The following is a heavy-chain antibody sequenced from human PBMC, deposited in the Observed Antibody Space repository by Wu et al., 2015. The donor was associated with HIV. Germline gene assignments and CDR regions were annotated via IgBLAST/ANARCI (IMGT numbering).Heavy chain of an antibody. CDR2: MNPNSGNT. J-gene: IGHJ6*02. Sequence: QVQLVQSGAEVKKPGASVKVSCKASGYTFTSYDINWVRQATGQGLEWMGWMNPNSGNTGYAQKFQGRVTMTRNTSISTAYMELSSLRSEDTAVYYCASLYSSGWYWDYYYYGMDVWGQGPRSPSP. V-gene: IGHV1-8*01. D-gene: IGHD6-19*01. CDR3: ASLYSSGWYWDYYYYGMDV. CDR1: GYTFTSYD.